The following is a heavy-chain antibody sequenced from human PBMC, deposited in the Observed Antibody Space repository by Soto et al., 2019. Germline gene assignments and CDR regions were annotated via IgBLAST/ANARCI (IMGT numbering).Heavy chain of an antibody. CDR1: GGSISSYY. CDR2: IYYSGST. D-gene: IGHD3-9*01. Sequence: SETLSLTCTVSGGSISSYYWSWIRQPPGKGLEWIGYIYYSGSTNYNPSLKSRVTISVDTSKNQFSLKLSSVTAADTAVYYCARTVWAYYDMLTGYSPLHFDYWGQGTLVTVSS. V-gene: IGHV4-59*08. CDR3: ARTVWAYYDMLTGYSPLHFDY. J-gene: IGHJ4*02.